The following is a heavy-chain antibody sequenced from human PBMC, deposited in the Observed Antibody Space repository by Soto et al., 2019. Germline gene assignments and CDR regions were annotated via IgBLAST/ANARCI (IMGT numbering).Heavy chain of an antibody. CDR2: IVVGSGKP. J-gene: IGHJ4*02. V-gene: IGHV1-58*01. D-gene: IGHD7-27*01. CDR3: AAKDATWAAFDY. CDR1: GFTFSSSA. Sequence: GASVKVSCKASGFTFSSSAVQWVRQARGQRLEWIGWIVVGSGKPNYAQKFQERVTITRDMSTSTAYMELSSLRSEDTAVYYCAAKDATWAAFDYWGQGTLVTVSS.